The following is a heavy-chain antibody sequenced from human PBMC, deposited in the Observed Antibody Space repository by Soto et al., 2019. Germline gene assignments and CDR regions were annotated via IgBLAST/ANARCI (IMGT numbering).Heavy chain of an antibody. CDR1: GDSINNSHW. CDR3: AREVNSSPARGPNWFDP. D-gene: IGHD6-13*01. J-gene: IGHJ5*02. Sequence: QVQLQESGPGLVQPSGTLSFTCAVSGDSINNSHWWSRVRQTPGKGLEWIGETYHSGTTNYNPSLKTRVTISIDKSKNQFSLKMNSVTAADTAVYYCAREVNSSPARGPNWFDPWGQGTLVTVSS. V-gene: IGHV4-4*02. CDR2: TYHSGTT.